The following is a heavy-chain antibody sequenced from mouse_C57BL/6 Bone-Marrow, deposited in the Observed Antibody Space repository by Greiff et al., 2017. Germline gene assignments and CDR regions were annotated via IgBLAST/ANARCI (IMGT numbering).Heavy chain of an antibody. CDR3: ARAYDYDDYTMDY. CDR1: GYTFTNYW. D-gene: IGHD2-4*01. Sequence: QVQLQQPGAELVKPGASVKLSCKASGYTFTNYWMHWVKQRPGQGLEWFGMMHPNGGSPDYNEKFKSEATLSVDKSSRAAYMELSSLTSEDTAVYYYARAYDYDDYTMDYWGQGTSVTVSS. CDR2: MHPNGGSP. J-gene: IGHJ4*01. V-gene: IGHV1-64*01.